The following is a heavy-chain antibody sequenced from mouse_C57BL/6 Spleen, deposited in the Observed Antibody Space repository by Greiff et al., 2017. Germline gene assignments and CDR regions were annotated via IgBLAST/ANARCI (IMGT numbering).Heavy chain of an antibody. CDR2: INPSNGGT. CDR3: ARWCATVALHWYFDV. V-gene: IGHV1-53*01. CDR1: GYTFTSYW. J-gene: IGHJ1*03. Sequence: VQLQQPGTELVKPGASVKLSCKASGYTFTSYWMHWVKQRPGQGLEWIGNINPSNGGTNYNEKFKSKATLTVDKSSSTAYMQLSSLTSEDSAVYYCARWCATVALHWYFDVWGTGTTVTVSS. D-gene: IGHD1-1*01.